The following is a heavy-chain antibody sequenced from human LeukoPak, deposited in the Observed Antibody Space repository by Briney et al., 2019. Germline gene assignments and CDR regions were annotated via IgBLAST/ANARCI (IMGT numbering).Heavy chain of an antibody. CDR3: AKDRQGERASDY. CDR1: GFTFSSYG. CDR2: ISGSGGST. J-gene: IGHJ4*02. V-gene: IGHV3-23*01. Sequence: HPGGSLRLSCAASGFTFSSYGMSWVRQAPGKGLEWVSAISGSGGSTYYADSVKGRFTISRDNSKNTLYLQMNSLRAEDTAVYYCAKDRQGERASDYWGQGTLVTVSS. D-gene: IGHD5-24*01.